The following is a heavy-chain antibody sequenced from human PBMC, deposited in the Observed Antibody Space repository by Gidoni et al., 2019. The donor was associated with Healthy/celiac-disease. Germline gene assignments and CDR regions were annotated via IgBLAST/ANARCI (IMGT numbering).Heavy chain of an antibody. J-gene: IGHJ2*01. CDR3: ARLLVPAAISFSEYWYFDL. CDR1: GYSVTSYW. CDR2: IYPGDSDT. D-gene: IGHD2-2*01. V-gene: IGHV5-51*01. Sequence: EVQLVQSGAEVKKPGESLKISCKGSGYSVTSYWIGWVRQMPGKGLEWMGIIYPGDSDTRYSPSFQGQVTISADKSISTAYLQWSSLKASDTAMYYCARLLVPAAISFSEYWYFDLWGRGTLVTVSS.